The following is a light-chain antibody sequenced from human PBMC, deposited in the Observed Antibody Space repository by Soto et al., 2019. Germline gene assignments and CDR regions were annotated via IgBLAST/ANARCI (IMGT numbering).Light chain of an antibody. CDR3: QQYGSSPT. CDR2: GAS. V-gene: IGKV3-20*01. J-gene: IGKJ1*01. CDR1: HSVSSSY. Sequence: EIVVTQSPGTLSLSTGERATLSCRASHSVSSSYLAWYQQKPGQAPRLLIYGASSRATGIPDRFSGSGSGTDFTLTISRLEPEDFAVYYCQQYGSSPTFGQGTKVDIK.